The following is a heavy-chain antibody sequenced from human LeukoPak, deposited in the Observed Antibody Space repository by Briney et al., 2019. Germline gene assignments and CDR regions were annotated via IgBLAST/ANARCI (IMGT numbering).Heavy chain of an antibody. CDR1: GFTFDDYG. CDR2: IYSGGST. V-gene: IGHV3-53*01. Sequence: GGSLRLSCAASGFTFDDYGMSWVRQAPGKGLEWVSVIYSGGSTYYADSVKGRFTISRDNSKNTLYLQMNSLRAEDTAVYYCATGGTYCGGDCYPFDYWGQGTLVTVSS. J-gene: IGHJ4*02. D-gene: IGHD2-21*02. CDR3: ATGGTYCGGDCYPFDY.